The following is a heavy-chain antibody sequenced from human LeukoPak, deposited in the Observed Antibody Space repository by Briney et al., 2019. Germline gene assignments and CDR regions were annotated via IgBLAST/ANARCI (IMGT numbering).Heavy chain of an antibody. J-gene: IGHJ5*02. CDR2: INPNSGGT. CDR1: GYTFTGSY. Sequence: ASVKVSCKASGYTFTGSYMHWVRQAPGQGPEWMGWINPNSGGTNYAQKFQGRVTMTRDTSINTAYMELRRLTADDTAVYYCTRDWDPITGTTRWFDPWGQGTLVTVSS. D-gene: IGHD1-7*01. CDR3: TRDWDPITGTTRWFDP. V-gene: IGHV1-2*02.